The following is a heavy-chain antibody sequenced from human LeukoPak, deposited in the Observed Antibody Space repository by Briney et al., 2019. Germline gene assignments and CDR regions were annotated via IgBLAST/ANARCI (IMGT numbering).Heavy chain of an antibody. CDR3: AREIPPYYAFDI. V-gene: IGHV3-21*01. J-gene: IGHJ3*02. Sequence: PGGSLRLSCAASGFTFSSYSMTWVRQAPGKGLEWVSSISSSSSYIYYADSVKGRFTISRDNAKNSLYLQMNSLRAEDTAVYYCAREIPPYYAFDIWGQGTMVTVSS. CDR2: ISSSSSYI. D-gene: IGHD2-2*02. CDR1: GFTFSSYS.